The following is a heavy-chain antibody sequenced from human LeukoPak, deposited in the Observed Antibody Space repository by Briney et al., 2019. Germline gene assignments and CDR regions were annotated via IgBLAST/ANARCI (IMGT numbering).Heavy chain of an antibody. CDR3: ARDQGMATFDY. D-gene: IGHD5-24*01. V-gene: IGHV1-69*13. Sequence: RASVKVSCKASGGTFSSYAISWVRQAPGQGLEWMGGIISIFGTANYAQKFQGRVTITADESTSTAYMELSSLRSEDTAVYYCARDQGMATFDYWGQGTLVTVSS. CDR2: IISIFGTA. J-gene: IGHJ4*02. CDR1: GGTFSSYA.